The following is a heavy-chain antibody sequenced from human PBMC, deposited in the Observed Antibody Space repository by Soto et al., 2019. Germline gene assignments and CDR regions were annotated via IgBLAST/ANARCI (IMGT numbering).Heavy chain of an antibody. CDR2: IGALLYNDAT. Sequence: QIQVVQSEVEVKRPGASVRISCKASGYTLDNHAITWVRQAPGQGLEWMGWIGALLYNDATNYARKFQGRLTMARDPSPNTVYMDLGSLGSDDTAIYYCARGTKGAGGWYFDLWGRGTLVVVSS. D-gene: IGHD2-8*01. J-gene: IGHJ2*01. CDR3: ARGTKGAGGWYFDL. CDR1: GYTLDNHA. V-gene: IGHV1-18*01.